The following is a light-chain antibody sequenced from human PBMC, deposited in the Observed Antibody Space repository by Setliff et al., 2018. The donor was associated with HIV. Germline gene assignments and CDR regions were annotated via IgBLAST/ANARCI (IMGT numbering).Light chain of an antibody. CDR3: GTWDTSLRAYV. V-gene: IGLV1-51*01. CDR2: DND. CDR1: NSNIENNY. Sequence: QSALTQPPSVSAAPGQKVTVSCSGSNSNIENNYVSRYQQLPGTAPKLLIYDNDKRPSGIPDRLSGSKSGTSATLGITGLQSGDEADYFCGTWDTSLRAYVFGSGTKVTVL. J-gene: IGLJ1*01.